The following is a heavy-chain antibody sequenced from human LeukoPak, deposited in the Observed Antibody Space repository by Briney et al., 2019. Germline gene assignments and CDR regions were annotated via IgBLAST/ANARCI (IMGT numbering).Heavy chain of an antibody. J-gene: IGHJ6*03. Sequence: GGSLRLSCEASGFILSRYSMNWVRQAPGKGLEWVSSVSTSSSYIYYADSVKGRFTISRDNAKNSLYLQMNTLRAEDTAVYYCARDLVWFGEPKGYYNYMDVWGKGTTVTVSS. CDR3: ARDLVWFGEPKGYYNYMDV. D-gene: IGHD3-10*01. CDR2: VSTSSSYI. V-gene: IGHV3-21*01. CDR1: GFILSRYS.